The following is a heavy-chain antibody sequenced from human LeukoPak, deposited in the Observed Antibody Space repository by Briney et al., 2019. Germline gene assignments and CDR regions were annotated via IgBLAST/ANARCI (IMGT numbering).Heavy chain of an antibody. Sequence: GGSLSLSGAASGFTFSSYAMHWFGQAQGKGLEWVAFIRYDGSNKYYADSVKGRFTISRDNSKNTLYLQMNSLRAEDTAVYYCAKTGSGYWGQGTLVTVSS. CDR3: AKTGSGY. V-gene: IGHV3-30*02. CDR1: GFTFSSYA. D-gene: IGHD1-14*01. J-gene: IGHJ4*02. CDR2: IRYDGSNK.